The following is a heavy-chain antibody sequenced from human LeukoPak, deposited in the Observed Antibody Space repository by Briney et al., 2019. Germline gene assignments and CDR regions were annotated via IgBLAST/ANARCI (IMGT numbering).Heavy chain of an antibody. D-gene: IGHD6-19*01. J-gene: IGHJ5*02. V-gene: IGHV4-38-2*02. CDR2: IYHSGST. CDR1: GYSISSGYY. CDR3: ARSGIAVAGTREGIWFDP. Sequence: SETLSLTCTVSGYSISSGYYWGWIRQPPGKGLEWIGSIYHSGSTYYNPSLKSRVTISVDTSKNQFSLKLSSVTAADTAVYYCARSGIAVAGTREGIWFDPWGQGTLVTVSS.